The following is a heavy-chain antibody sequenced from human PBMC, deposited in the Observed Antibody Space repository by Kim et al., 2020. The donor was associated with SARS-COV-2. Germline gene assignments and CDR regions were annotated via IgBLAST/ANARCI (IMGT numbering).Heavy chain of an antibody. CDR1: GYTFSNYD. CDR2: MNPNSGNT. J-gene: IGHJ4*02. D-gene: IGHD6-19*01. V-gene: IGHV1-8*01. CDR3: ASGPSGWYDY. Sequence: ASVKVSCKASGYTFSNYDSNWVRQATGQGLEWMGWMNPNSGNTGYARKFHDRVTMTRHTSIDTAYMELNSLTSEDTAVYFCASGPSGWYDYWGQGTLVTVSS.